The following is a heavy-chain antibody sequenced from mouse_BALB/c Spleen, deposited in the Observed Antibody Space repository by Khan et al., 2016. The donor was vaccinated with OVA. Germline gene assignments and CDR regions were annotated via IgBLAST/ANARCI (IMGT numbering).Heavy chain of an antibody. J-gene: IGHJ2*01. CDR1: GFSLTNYG. V-gene: IGHV2-2*02. Sequence: QVQLQQPGPGLVQPSQSLSITCTVSGFSLTNYGIHWVRQSPGKGLEWLGMIWSGGSTDYNATFISRLSINKDNSKSQVFFKMNSLQANDTAIYYCARNRNGYFDYWGQGTTLTVSS. CDR3: ARNRNGYFDY. CDR2: IWSGGST.